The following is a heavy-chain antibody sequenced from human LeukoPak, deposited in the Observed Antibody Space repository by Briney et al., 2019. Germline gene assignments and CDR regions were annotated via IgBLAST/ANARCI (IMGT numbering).Heavy chain of an antibody. CDR1: GFTVSSNY. CDR3: ARALAGREQWLVSPYGMDV. CDR2: IYSGGST. J-gene: IGHJ6*02. V-gene: IGHV3-53*01. Sequence: PGGSLSLSCAASGFTVSSNYMSWVRQAPGKGLEWVSVIYSGGSTYYADSVKGRFTISRDNSKNTLYLQMNSLRAEDTAVYYCARALAGREQWLVSPYGMDVWGQGTTVTVSS. D-gene: IGHD6-19*01.